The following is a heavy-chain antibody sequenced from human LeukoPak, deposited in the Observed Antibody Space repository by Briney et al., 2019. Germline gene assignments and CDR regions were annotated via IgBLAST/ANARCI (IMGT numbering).Heavy chain of an antibody. CDR2: ISAYNGNT. V-gene: IGHV1-18*01. J-gene: IGHJ3*02. CDR3: ARAPVGVVFFGDAFDI. CDR1: GYTFTSYG. D-gene: IGHD2-15*01. Sequence: ASVKVSCKASGYTFTSYGISWVRQAPGQGLEWMGWISAYNGNTNYAQKLQGRVTITADESTSTAYMELSSLRSEDTAVYYCARAPVGVVFFGDAFDIWGQGTMVTVSS.